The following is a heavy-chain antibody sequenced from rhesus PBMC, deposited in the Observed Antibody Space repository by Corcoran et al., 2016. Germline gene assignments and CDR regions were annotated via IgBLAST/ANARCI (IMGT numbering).Heavy chain of an antibody. D-gene: IGHD6-25*01. Sequence: QVQLQESGPGLVKPSETLSLTCAVSGYSISSGHYWGWIRQPPGKGLEYIGNISGSSGSTYYNPSLQSLVPISQDTSRNQFSLKLSSVTAADTAVYYCASPFTAAGGYWGQGALVTVSS. CDR3: ASPFTAAGGY. CDR2: ISGSSGST. V-gene: IGHV4-99*01. CDR1: GYSISSGHY. J-gene: IGHJ1*01.